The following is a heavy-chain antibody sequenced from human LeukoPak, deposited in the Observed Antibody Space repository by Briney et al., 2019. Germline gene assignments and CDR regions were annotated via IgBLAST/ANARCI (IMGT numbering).Heavy chain of an antibody. CDR3: ARRGTPYYYYYMDV. D-gene: IGHD3-16*01. CDR1: GGSINTYY. J-gene: IGHJ6*03. Sequence: PSEALSLTCTVFGGSINTYYWSWIRQSPGKGLEFIGYIYSSGSTDYNPSLKSRVVISIDTSKSQFSRKMNSVTAADTAVYYCARRGTPYYYYYMDVWGKGTTVTVSS. V-gene: IGHV4-59*08. CDR2: IYSSGST.